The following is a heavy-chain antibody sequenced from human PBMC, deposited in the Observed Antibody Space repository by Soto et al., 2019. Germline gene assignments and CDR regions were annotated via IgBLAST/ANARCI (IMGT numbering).Heavy chain of an antibody. D-gene: IGHD2-8*02. Sequence: EVRLVESGGGLVKPGWALRVSCAASGFNFNTYSMNWVRQAPEQGLEWVSFISTSGGDKYYADSVRGRFTISRDNAKQSVYRERNGLKAEETAVYSCAGARSALPGARAAMDVGGQGTPVTVSS. J-gene: IGHJ6*02. CDR3: AGARSALPGARAAMDV. CDR2: ISTSGGDK. V-gene: IGHV3-21*02. CDR1: GFNFNTYS.